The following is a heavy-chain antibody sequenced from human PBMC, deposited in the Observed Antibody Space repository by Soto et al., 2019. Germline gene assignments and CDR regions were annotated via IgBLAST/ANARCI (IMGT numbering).Heavy chain of an antibody. V-gene: IGHV4-31*03. CDR3: ARNYYNSKAYGY. D-gene: IGHD3-22*01. CDR2: INYSGST. J-gene: IGHJ4*02. CDR1: GGSINSGGYY. Sequence: SETLSLTCSVSGGSINSGGYYWSWIRQHPGKGLEWIGYINYSGSTNYNPSLKSRITISRDTSKNQFSLKLSSVTAADTAVYYCARNYYNSKAYGYWGQGTMVTVYS.